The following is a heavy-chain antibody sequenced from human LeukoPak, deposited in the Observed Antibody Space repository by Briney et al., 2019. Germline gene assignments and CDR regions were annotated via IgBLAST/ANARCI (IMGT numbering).Heavy chain of an antibody. CDR2: ISYSGST. J-gene: IGHJ4*02. CDR1: GGSISRDGFY. Sequence: SQTLSLTCNVSGGSISRDGFYWSWVRQHPGKGLEWIGYISYSGSTYYNPSLKSRVPVSLDTSKSQFSLKLTSVTAADTAVYFCAGGPSYCDFWGPGTLVTVSS. V-gene: IGHV4-31*03. CDR3: AGGPSYCDF.